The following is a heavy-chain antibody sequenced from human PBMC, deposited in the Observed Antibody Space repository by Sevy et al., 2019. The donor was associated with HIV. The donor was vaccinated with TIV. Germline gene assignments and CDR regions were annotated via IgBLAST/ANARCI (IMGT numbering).Heavy chain of an antibody. CDR2: FFQTVT. D-gene: IGHD3-10*01. Sequence: SETLSLICAVSGQSINSGYYWGWIRQPPGKGLEWIGSFFQTVTYYNPSLKSRVAISVDASKNQFSLKLISVTAAVTAVYFCVKSWFGELSPFYWGQGTLVTVSS. J-gene: IGHJ4*02. V-gene: IGHV4-38-2*01. CDR1: GQSINSGYY. CDR3: VKSWFGELSPFY.